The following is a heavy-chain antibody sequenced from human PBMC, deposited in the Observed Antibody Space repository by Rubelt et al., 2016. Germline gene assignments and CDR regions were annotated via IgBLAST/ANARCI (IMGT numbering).Heavy chain of an antibody. J-gene: IGHJ6*02. CDR2: IIPILGIA. D-gene: IGHD3-9*01. V-gene: IGHV1-69*04. Sequence: LEWMGRIIPILGIANYAQKFQGRVTITADKSTSTAYMELSSLRSEDTAVYYCARDLHVLRYFASTPIVSFQSNMDVWGQGTTVTVSS. CDR3: ARDLHVLRYFASTPIVSFQSNMDV.